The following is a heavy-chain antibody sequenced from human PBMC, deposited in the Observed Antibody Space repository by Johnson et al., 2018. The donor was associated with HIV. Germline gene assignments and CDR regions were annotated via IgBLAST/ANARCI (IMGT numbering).Heavy chain of an antibody. V-gene: IGHV3-30-3*01. CDR1: GFTFSTYT. D-gene: IGHD3-10*01. Sequence: QVQLVESGGGVVQPGRSLRLSCAASGFTFSTYTLHWVRLAPGKGLEWVAVISYDGSNKYYADSVKGRFTISRDNSKNTLYLQMNSLRAEDTAVYYCARARGAFDIWGQGTMVTVSS. CDR3: ARARGAFDI. J-gene: IGHJ3*02. CDR2: ISYDGSNK.